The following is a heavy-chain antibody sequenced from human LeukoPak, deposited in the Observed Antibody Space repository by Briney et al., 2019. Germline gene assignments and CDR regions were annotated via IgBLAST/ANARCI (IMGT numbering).Heavy chain of an antibody. D-gene: IGHD6-6*01. Sequence: PSETLSLTCAVYGGSFSGYYWSWIRQPPGKGLEWIGEINHSGSTNYNPSLRSRVTISVDTSKNQFSLKLSSVTAADTAVYYCARDRPAAARPDAFDIWGQGTMVTVSS. CDR1: GGSFSGYY. CDR2: INHSGST. V-gene: IGHV4-34*01. J-gene: IGHJ3*02. CDR3: ARDRPAAARPDAFDI.